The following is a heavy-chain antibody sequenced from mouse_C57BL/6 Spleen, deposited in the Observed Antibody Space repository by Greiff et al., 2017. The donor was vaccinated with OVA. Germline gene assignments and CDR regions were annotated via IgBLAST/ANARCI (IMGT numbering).Heavy chain of an antibody. CDR2: IRSKSSNYAT. CDR3: VREGVYYGNFAWVAY. CDR1: GFTFNTSA. D-gene: IGHD2-1*01. J-gene: IGHJ3*01. V-gene: IGHV10-3*01. Sequence: EVQLVESGGGLVQPKGSLKLSCAASGFTFNTSALHSVRQAPGQGLEWVARIRSKSSNYATYYADTVKDRFTISSEDSQSMLYLQMNNLKTEDTAMYYCVREGVYYGNFAWVAYWGQGTLVTVSA.